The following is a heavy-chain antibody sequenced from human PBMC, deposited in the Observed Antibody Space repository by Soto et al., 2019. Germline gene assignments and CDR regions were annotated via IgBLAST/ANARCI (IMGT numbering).Heavy chain of an antibody. CDR3: ARSSSWLYYFDY. J-gene: IGHJ4*02. CDR2: IYHSGST. V-gene: IGHV4-4*02. CDR1: GGSISSSNW. Sequence: QVQLQESGPGLVKPSGTLSLTCAVSGGSISSSNWWSWVRQPPGKGLGWIGEIYHSGSTNYNPSLTSRVITSVDKSRNHFSLKLSYVTAADTAVYYCARSSSWLYYFDYWGQGTLVTGSS. D-gene: IGHD6-13*01.